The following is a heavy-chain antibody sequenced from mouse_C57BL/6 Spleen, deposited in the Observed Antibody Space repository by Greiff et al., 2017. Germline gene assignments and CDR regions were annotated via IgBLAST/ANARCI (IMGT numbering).Heavy chain of an antibody. CDR1: GYTFTDYY. V-gene: IGHV1-26*01. CDR3: TRETGTLDY. Sequence: EVQLQQSGPELVKPGASVKISCKASGYTFTDYYMNWVKQSPGKSLEWIGDINPNNGGTSYNQKFKGKATLTVDKSSSTAYMELRSLTSEDSAVYYCTRETGTLDYWGQGTTLTVSS. J-gene: IGHJ2*01. CDR2: INPNNGGT. D-gene: IGHD4-1*01.